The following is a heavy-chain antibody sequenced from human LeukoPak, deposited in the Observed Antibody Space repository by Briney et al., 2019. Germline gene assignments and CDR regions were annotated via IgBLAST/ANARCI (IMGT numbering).Heavy chain of an antibody. J-gene: IGHJ4*02. Sequence: GGSLRLSCAASGFTFSSYEMNWVRQAPGKGLEWVSYISSSGSTIYYADSVKGRFTISRDNAKNSLYLQMNSLRAEDTAVYYCASSITMVRGPTRGLFDYWGQGPLVTVSS. CDR2: ISSSGSTI. V-gene: IGHV3-48*03. CDR1: GFTFSSYE. CDR3: ASSITMVRGPTRGLFDY. D-gene: IGHD3-10*01.